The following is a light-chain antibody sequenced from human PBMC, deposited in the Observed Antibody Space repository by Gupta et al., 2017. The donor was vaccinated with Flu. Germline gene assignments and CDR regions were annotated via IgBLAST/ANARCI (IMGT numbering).Light chain of an antibody. CDR2: GAS. Sequence: PGEKATLSCRASQSATINYLAWYQQKPGQAPRLLMYGASNRAIGVPDRFSGSGSGTEFTLTINRLEPEDFAVYYCKQYDKSPFTFGGGTKVEIK. CDR3: KQYDKSPFT. CDR1: QSATINY. V-gene: IGKV3-20*01. J-gene: IGKJ4*01.